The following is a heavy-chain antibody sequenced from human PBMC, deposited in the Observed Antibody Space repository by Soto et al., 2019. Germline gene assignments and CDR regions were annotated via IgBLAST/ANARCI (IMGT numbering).Heavy chain of an antibody. CDR3: AREFRDGYTKSDY. J-gene: IGHJ4*02. CDR1: GYTFTSYD. Sequence: QVQLVQSGAEVKKPGASVQVSCKASGYTFTSYDINRVRQATGQGLERMGWMNPNSGNTGYAQKFQGRVTRTRNTSISTAYMEVSSLRSGDTDVYYCAREFRDGYTKSDYWGQGTLVTVSS. CDR2: MNPNSGNT. V-gene: IGHV1-8*01. D-gene: IGHD5-12*01.